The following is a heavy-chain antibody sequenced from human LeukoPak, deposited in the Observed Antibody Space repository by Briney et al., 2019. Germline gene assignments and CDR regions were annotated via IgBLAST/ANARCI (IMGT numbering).Heavy chain of an antibody. J-gene: IGHJ4*02. V-gene: IGHV4-39*01. Sequence: SETLSLTCTVSGGSISSSSYYWGWIRQPPGKGLEWIGSIYYSGSTYYNPSLKSRVTISVDTSKNQFSLKLSSVTAADTAVYYCARGGGVVGTTVTTGPRVVGLDYWGQGTLVTVSS. D-gene: IGHD4-17*01. CDR1: GGSISSSSYY. CDR2: IYYSGST. CDR3: ARGGGVVGTTVTTGPRVVGLDY.